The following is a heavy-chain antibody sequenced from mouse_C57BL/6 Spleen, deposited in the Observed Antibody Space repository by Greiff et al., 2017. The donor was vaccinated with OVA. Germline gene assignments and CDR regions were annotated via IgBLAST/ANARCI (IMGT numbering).Heavy chain of an antibody. CDR3: ARGEISNFAY. CDR1: GFTFSSYA. CDR2: ISDGGSYT. J-gene: IGHJ3*01. V-gene: IGHV5-4*03. Sequence: EVKLMESGGGLVKPGGSLKLSCAASGFTFSSYAMSWVRQTPEKRLEWVATISDGGSYTYYPDNVKGRFTISRDNAKNNLYLQMSHLKSEDTAMYCGARGEISNFAYWGQGTLVTVSA.